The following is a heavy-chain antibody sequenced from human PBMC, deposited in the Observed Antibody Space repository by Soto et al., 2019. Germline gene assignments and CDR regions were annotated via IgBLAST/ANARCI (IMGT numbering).Heavy chain of an antibody. CDR3: AKAMTTSAWGHFDS. J-gene: IGHJ4*02. CDR2: INHSGGT. CDR1: GGSFSNYY. D-gene: IGHD4-17*01. Sequence: QVQLQQWGAGLLKPSETLSLTCAFYGGSFSNYYWSWIRQPPGKGLECIGEINHSGGTNYNPSLKSRVTMSVDTSKNQFSLELTSVTAADTAVYYCAKAMTTSAWGHFDSWGQGTLVTVSS. V-gene: IGHV4-34*01.